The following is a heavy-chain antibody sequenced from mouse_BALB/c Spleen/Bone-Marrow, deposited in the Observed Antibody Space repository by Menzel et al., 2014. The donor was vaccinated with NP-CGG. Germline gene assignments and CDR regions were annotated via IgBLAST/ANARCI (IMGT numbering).Heavy chain of an antibody. D-gene: IGHD2-2*01. CDR1: GYAFTNYL. Sequence: QVQLQQSGAELVRPGTSVKVSCKASGYAFTNYLIEWVKQRPGQGLEWIGVINPGSGGTNYNEKFKGKATLTADNSSNTAYMHLSSLTSDDSAVYFCARGGHGSYRGQGTTLTVSS. V-gene: IGHV1-54*03. J-gene: IGHJ2*01. CDR2: INPGSGGT. CDR3: ARGGHGSY.